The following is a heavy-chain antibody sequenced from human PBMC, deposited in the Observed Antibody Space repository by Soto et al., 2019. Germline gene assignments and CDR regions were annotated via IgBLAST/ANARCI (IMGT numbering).Heavy chain of an antibody. CDR2: VIPVFNTS. D-gene: IGHD4-17*01. V-gene: IGHV1-69*01. CDR3: ARGVEMTAVTIFEY. CDR1: GGAFGRYS. J-gene: IGHJ4*02. Sequence: QVQLEQSGPEVKRPGTSVKVSCKASGGAFGRYSVSWVRQAPGQGLEWIGGVIPVFNTSNYSLKFQGRVAMFADLSTNTVFMELRSLRSEDTSLYYCARGVEMTAVTIFEYWGQGTLVTVSS.